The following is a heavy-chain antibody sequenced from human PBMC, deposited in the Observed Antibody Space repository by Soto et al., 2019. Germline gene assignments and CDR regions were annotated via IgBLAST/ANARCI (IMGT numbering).Heavy chain of an antibody. D-gene: IGHD3-22*01. Sequence: PGGSLRLSCAASGFTFTSYAMSWVRQAPGKGLEWVSVISGSGGSTSYADSVKGQFVISRDNPKNTLYLQMNSLRAEDTAIYYCAKAASATVIDVGPTLFDCWGQGS. J-gene: IGHJ4*02. CDR3: AKAASATVIDVGPTLFDC. CDR1: GFTFTSYA. CDR2: ISGSGGST. V-gene: IGHV3-23*01.